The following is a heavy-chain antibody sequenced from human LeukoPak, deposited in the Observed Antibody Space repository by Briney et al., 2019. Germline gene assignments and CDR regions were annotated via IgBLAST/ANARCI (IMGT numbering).Heavy chain of an antibody. CDR3: ARDNDLLRYFDWPLDY. V-gene: IGHV3-66*01. CDR2: IYSGGDT. Sequence: GGSLRLSCAASGFFVSNNYMSWVRQAPGKGLEWVSVIYSGGDTYYADSVKGRFTISRDNAKNSLYLQMNSLRAEDTAVYYCARDNDLLRYFDWPLDYWGQGTLVTVSS. CDR1: GFFVSNNY. D-gene: IGHD3-9*01. J-gene: IGHJ4*02.